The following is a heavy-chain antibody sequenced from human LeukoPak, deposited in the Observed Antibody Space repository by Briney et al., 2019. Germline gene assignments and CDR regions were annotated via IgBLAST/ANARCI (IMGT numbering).Heavy chain of an antibody. J-gene: IGHJ4*02. Sequence: PSETLSLTCTVSGGSISSGSYYWCWIRQPAGKGLEWIGRIYTSGSTNYNPFLKSRVTISADTSKNQFSLKLTSVTAADTAVYYCARDGDSGDYAYWGQGTLVTVSS. CDR1: GGSISSGSYY. CDR2: IYTSGST. D-gene: IGHD4-17*01. CDR3: ARDGDSGDYAY. V-gene: IGHV4-61*02.